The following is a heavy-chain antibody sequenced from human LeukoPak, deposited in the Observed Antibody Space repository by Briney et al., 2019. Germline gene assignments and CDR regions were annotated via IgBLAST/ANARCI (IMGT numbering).Heavy chain of an antibody. J-gene: IGHJ6*02. V-gene: IGHV3-21*01. CDR3: ARDRSTSRYYHGMDV. Sequence: GGSLRLSCAASGFTFSSYAMNWVRQVPGKGLEWVSAISSRSAHIYYADSVKGRFTISRDNAKKSLYLEMNNLRADDTAVYYCARDRSTSRYYHGMDVWGPGTTVIVSS. CDR1: GFTFSSYA. CDR2: ISSRSAHI. D-gene: IGHD2-2*01.